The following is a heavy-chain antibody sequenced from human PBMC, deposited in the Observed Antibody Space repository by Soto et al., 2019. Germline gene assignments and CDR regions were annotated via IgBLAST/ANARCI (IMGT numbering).Heavy chain of an antibody. J-gene: IGHJ6*02. Sequence: SETLSLTCTVSGGSISSYYWSWIRQPPGKGLEWIGYIYYSGSTNYNPSLKSRVTISIDTSKNQFSLKLSSVTAADTAVYSCARANGLDYTESIGYYALDVWGQGTTVNVSS. CDR1: GGSISSYY. CDR3: ARANGLDYTESIGYYALDV. CDR2: IYYSGST. D-gene: IGHD2-2*02. V-gene: IGHV4-59*01.